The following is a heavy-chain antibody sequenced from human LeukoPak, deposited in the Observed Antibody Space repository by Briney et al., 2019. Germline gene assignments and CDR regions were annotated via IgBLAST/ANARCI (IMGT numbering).Heavy chain of an antibody. Sequence: SETLSLTCSVSGYSISSDNYWGWIRQPPGKGLEWIATIYHSGKTYYNPSLKSRVTISVDTSKNQFSLKLSSVTAADTAVYYCARLRAYSSSWYRYDWFDPWGQGTLVTVSS. D-gene: IGHD6-13*01. CDR2: IYHSGKT. J-gene: IGHJ5*02. CDR1: GYSISSDNY. CDR3: ARLRAYSSSWYRYDWFDP. V-gene: IGHV4-38-2*02.